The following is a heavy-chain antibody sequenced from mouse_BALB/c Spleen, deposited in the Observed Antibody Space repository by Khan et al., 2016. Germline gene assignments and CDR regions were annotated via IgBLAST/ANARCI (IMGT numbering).Heavy chain of an antibody. Sequence: EVQLQESGPGLVKPSQSLSLTCTVSGYSTTSDYAWNWIWQFPGNKLEWMGYISYSGSTSYNPSLKSRISITRDTSKNQFFLQLNSVTTEDTATYYCARYSDYYFDYWGQGTTLTVSS. J-gene: IGHJ2*01. CDR1: GYSTTSDYA. D-gene: IGHD2-4*01. CDR3: ARYSDYYFDY. V-gene: IGHV3-2*02. CDR2: ISYSGST.